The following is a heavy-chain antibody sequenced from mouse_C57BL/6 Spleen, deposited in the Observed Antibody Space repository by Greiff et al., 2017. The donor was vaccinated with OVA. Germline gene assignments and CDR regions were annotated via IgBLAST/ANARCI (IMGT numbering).Heavy chain of an antibody. CDR2: IRNKANGYTT. D-gene: IGHD2-3*01. Sequence: EVMLVESGGGLVQPGGSLSLSCAASGFTFTDYYMSWVRQPPGKALEWLGFIRNKANGYTTEYSASVKGRFTISRDNSQSILYLQMNALRAEDSATYYCARYNPLRDGYFDYWGQGTTLTVSS. J-gene: IGHJ2*01. CDR3: ARYNPLRDGYFDY. CDR1: GFTFTDYY. V-gene: IGHV7-3*01.